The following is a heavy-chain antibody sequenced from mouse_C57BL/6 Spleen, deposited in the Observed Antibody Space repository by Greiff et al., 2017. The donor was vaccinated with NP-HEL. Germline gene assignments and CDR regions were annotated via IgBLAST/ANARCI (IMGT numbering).Heavy chain of an antibody. CDR2: INPSTGGT. V-gene: IGHV1-42*01. J-gene: IGHJ2*01. Sequence: VQLQQSGPELVKPGASVKISCKASGYSFTGYYMNWVKQSPEKSLEWIGEINPSTGGTTYNQKFKAKATLTVDKSSSTAYMQLKSLTSEDSAFYYCARYHYYGSSYWGQGTTLTVSS. D-gene: IGHD1-1*01. CDR1: GYSFTGYY. CDR3: ARYHYYGSSY.